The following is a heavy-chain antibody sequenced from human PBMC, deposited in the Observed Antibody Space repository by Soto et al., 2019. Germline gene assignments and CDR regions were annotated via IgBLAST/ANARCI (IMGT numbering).Heavy chain of an antibody. D-gene: IGHD3-22*01. CDR2: IWYDGSNK. CDR3: ARDSRDTSGYYFYY. CDR1: GLTFSSYV. Sequence: WGSLRVSCASSGLTFSSYVMDWVRQAPGKGLEWVEVIWYDGSNKYYADSVKGRFTISRDNSKNTLYLQMNSLRAEDTAVYYCARDSRDTSGYYFYYWGQGTMVTVSS. J-gene: IGHJ4*02. V-gene: IGHV3-33*01.